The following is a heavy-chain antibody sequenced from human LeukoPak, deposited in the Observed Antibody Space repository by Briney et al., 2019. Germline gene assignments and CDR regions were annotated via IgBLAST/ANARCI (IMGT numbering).Heavy chain of an antibody. J-gene: IGHJ6*03. CDR1: GFTFSSYE. V-gene: IGHV3-7*01. D-gene: IGHD3-3*01. CDR2: IEQDGSEK. Sequence: SGGSLRLSCAASGFTFSSYEMNWVRQAPGKGLEWVANIEQDGSEKYYVDSMKGRFSISRDNAKNSLYLQMNSLRAEDTAVYYCARDRRAPYYDFRSGYIDHYYMDVWGKGTTVTVSS. CDR3: ARDRRAPYYDFRSGYIDHYYMDV.